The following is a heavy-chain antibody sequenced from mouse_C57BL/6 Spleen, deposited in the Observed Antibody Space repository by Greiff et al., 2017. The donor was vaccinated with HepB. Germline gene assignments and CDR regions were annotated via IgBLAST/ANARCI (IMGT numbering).Heavy chain of an antibody. Sequence: VQLKQSGAELVRPGASVKLSCKASGYTFTDYYINWVKQRPGQGLEWIARIYPGSGNTYYNEKFKGKATLTAEKSSSTAYMQLSSLTSEDSAVYFCARSHYGSSYDWYFDVWGTGTTVTVSS. CDR3: ARSHYGSSYDWYFDV. D-gene: IGHD1-1*01. J-gene: IGHJ1*03. CDR2: IYPGSGNT. CDR1: GYTFTDYY. V-gene: IGHV1-76*01.